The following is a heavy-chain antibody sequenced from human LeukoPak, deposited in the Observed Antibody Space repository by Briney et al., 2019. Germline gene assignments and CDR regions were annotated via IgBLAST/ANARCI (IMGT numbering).Heavy chain of an antibody. CDR3: AKDISYYDSSGSIFDY. CDR2: ISWNSGSI. D-gene: IGHD3-22*01. Sequence: PGGSLRLSCAASGFTFDDYAMHWVRQAPGKGLEWVSGISWNSGSIGYADSVKGRFTISRDNAKNSLYLQMNSLRAEDTALYYCAKDISYYDSSGSIFDYWGQGTLVTVSS. J-gene: IGHJ4*02. CDR1: GFTFDDYA. V-gene: IGHV3-9*01.